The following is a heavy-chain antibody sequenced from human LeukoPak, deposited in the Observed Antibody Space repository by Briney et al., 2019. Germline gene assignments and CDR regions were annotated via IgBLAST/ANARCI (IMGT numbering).Heavy chain of an antibody. J-gene: IGHJ4*02. CDR3: AKDLDYTTYGYYSDY. CDR2: IGAGGTFT. CDR1: GFTFSSYA. V-gene: IGHV3-23*01. Sequence: GGSLRLSCTASGFTFSSYAMNWVRQAPGKGLEWVSGIGAGGTFTYYADSVKGRFTIFRDNSRNTLYLQMNSLRADDAAVYYCAKDLDYTTYGYYSDYWGQGTLVTVSS. D-gene: IGHD4-11*01.